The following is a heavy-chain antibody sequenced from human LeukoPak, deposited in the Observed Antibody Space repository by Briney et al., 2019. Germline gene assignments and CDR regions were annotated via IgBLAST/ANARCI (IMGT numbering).Heavy chain of an antibody. CDR1: GGSINDYF. CDR3: ARFSGAGSWGQNWFDP. V-gene: IGHV4-4*07. J-gene: IGHJ5*02. CDR2: IYSSGST. Sequence: PSETLSLTCTVSGGSINDYFWNWIRQSAGKGLEWIGRIYSSGSTNYNPSLKSRVTMSVDKSKNQFSLELRSVTAADTAVYYCARFSGAGSWGQNWFDPWGQGTLVTVSS. D-gene: IGHD3-16*01.